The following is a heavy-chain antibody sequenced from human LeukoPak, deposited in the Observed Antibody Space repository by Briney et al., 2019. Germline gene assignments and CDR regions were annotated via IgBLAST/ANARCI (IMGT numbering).Heavy chain of an antibody. CDR3: ARTQAPGIAVAGPLGQGFWFDP. Sequence: SQTLSLTCAVSGGSISSGGYSWSWIRQPPGKGLEWIGYIYHSGSTYYNPSLKSRVTMSVDTSKNQFSLKLSSVTAADTAVYYCARTQAPGIAVAGPLGQGFWFDPWGQGTLVTVSS. CDR2: IYHSGST. CDR1: GGSISSGGYS. D-gene: IGHD6-19*01. V-gene: IGHV4-30-2*01. J-gene: IGHJ5*02.